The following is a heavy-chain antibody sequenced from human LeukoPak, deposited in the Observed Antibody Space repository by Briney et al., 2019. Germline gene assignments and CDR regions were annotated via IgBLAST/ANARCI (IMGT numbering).Heavy chain of an antibody. CDR3: VKERDYYFDY. V-gene: IGHV3-9*01. CDR2: ITWNSGTI. Sequence: PGRSLRLSCAASGFNFDDYAMHWVRQTPEKGLEWVSGITWNSGTIAYADPVKGRFIISRDKAKNSLYLQMNSLRPEDTALYYCVKERDYYFDYWGQGTLVTVSS. J-gene: IGHJ4*02. D-gene: IGHD2-21*02. CDR1: GFNFDDYA.